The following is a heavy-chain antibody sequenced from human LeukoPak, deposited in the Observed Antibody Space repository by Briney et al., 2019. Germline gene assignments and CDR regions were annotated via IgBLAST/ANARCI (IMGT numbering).Heavy chain of an antibody. CDR2: ISAYNGNT. Sequence: ASVKVSCKSSGYTFTTYDIIWVRQAPGQGLEWMGRISAYNGNTNYAQKLQGRVTMTTDTSTSTAYMELRSLRSDDTAVYYCARALSGYIYVFDYWGQGTLVTVSS. D-gene: IGHD5-18*01. CDR1: GYTFTTYD. J-gene: IGHJ4*02. V-gene: IGHV1-18*01. CDR3: ARALSGYIYVFDY.